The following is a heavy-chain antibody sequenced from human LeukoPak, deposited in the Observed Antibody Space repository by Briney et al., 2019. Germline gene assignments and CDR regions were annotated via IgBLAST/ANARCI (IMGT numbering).Heavy chain of an antibody. CDR2: IYSGGST. CDR3: ARDFGTSDAFDI. Sequence: GGSLRLSCAASGFTFSSYAMSWVRQAPGKGLEWVSVIYSGGSTYYADSVKGRFTISRDNSKNTLYLQMNSLRAEDTAVYYCARDFGTSDAFDIWGQGTMVTVSS. J-gene: IGHJ3*02. D-gene: IGHD3-3*01. CDR1: GFTFSSYA. V-gene: IGHV3-53*01.